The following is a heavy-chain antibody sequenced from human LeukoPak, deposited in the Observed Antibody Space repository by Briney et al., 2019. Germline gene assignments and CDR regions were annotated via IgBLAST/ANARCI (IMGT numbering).Heavy chain of an antibody. CDR3: ARGYYYGSGMDY. D-gene: IGHD3-10*01. V-gene: IGHV4-61*02. CDR1: GGSISSGSYY. CDR2: IYTSGST. Sequence: SQTLSLTCTVSGGSISSGSYYWSWIRQPAGKGLGWIGRIYTSGSTNYNPSLKSRVTISVDTSKNQFSLKLSSVTAADTAVYYCARGYYYGSGMDYWGQGTLVTVSS. J-gene: IGHJ4*02.